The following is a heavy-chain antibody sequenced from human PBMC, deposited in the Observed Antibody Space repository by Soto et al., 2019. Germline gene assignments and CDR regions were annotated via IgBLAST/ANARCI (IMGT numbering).Heavy chain of an antibody. V-gene: IGHV1-18*01. D-gene: IGHD2-21*02. CDR2: ISAYNGNT. Sequence: QVQLVQSGAEVKKPGASVKVSCKASGYTFTNYDISWVRQAPGQGLEWMGWISAYNGNTNYAQNLQGRVNMTTDTSTNPGYMELRGLRSDDTAVYSCARVVVVVTDVRGSYYFGFWGQGTLVTVSS. CDR1: GYTFTNYD. CDR3: ARVVVVVTDVRGSYYFGF. J-gene: IGHJ4*02.